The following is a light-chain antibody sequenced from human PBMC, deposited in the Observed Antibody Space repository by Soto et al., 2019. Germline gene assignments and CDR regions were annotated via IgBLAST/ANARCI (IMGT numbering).Light chain of an antibody. V-gene: IGKV1-39*01. CDR1: QTLGTS. J-gene: IGKJ4*01. CDR3: QQSHMTPLT. Sequence: DIQMTQSPSSLSASVGDRVSITCRASQTLGTSLNWYQQKPGKAPNLLVYAASNLQSGVPSRFSGSGSGTDFTLTISSLQPEDSATFYCQQSHMTPLTFGGGTKVEVK. CDR2: AAS.